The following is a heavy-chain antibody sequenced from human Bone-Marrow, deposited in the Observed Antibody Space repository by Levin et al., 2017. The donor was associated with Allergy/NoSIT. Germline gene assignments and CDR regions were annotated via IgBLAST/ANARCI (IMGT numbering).Heavy chain of an antibody. V-gene: IGHV3-7*01. CDR2: TNRDGSEG. Sequence: PAGGSLRLSCAASGFTFSTYWMAWVRQAPGEGLEWVANTNRDGSEGYYMASVEGRFTTSRDNAKKSLYLQMNSLSAEDTAVYYCARNGLWTFEDWGQGTLVTVSS. J-gene: IGHJ4*02. CDR3: ARNGLWTFED. D-gene: IGHD3/OR15-3a*01. CDR1: GFTFSTYW.